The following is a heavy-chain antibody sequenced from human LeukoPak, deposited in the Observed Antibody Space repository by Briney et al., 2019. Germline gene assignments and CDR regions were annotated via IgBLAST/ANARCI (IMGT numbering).Heavy chain of an antibody. CDR3: ATHIAARRGGAFDI. CDR1: GGSISSSIYF. J-gene: IGHJ3*02. Sequence: SETLSLTCTVSGGSISSSIYFWDWIRQPPGKGLEWIGSIYYSGRTYHNPSLKSRVTISVDTSKNQFSLKLSSVTAADTAVYYCATHIAARRGGAFDIWGQGTMVTVSS. CDR2: IYYSGRT. V-gene: IGHV4-39*01. D-gene: IGHD6-6*01.